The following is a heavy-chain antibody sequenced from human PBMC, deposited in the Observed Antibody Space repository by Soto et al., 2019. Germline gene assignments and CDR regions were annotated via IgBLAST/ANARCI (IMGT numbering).Heavy chain of an antibody. V-gene: IGHV3-30*18. Sequence: GGSLRLSCAVSGFTFSSYGMHWVRQAPGKGLEWVAVISYDGSNKYYADSVKGRFTISRDNSKNTLYLQMNSLRAEDTAVYYCAKDWNYDILTGYSRFDPWGQGTLVTVSS. CDR2: ISYDGSNK. J-gene: IGHJ5*02. CDR3: AKDWNYDILTGYSRFDP. CDR1: GFTFSSYG. D-gene: IGHD3-9*01.